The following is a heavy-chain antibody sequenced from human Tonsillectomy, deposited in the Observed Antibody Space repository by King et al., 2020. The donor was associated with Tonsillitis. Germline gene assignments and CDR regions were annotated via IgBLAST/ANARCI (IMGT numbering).Heavy chain of an antibody. J-gene: IGHJ4*02. Sequence: QLQESGPGLVKPSQTLSLTCTVSGGSISSGSYYCIWIRQPAGKGLEWIGRIYTRGSTNYNPSFKSRVPMSLDMSKNQFSLKRSSVTAADTAVYYCARYGLDYYFDYWGQGTLVTVSS. CDR2: IYTRGST. D-gene: IGHD2-8*01. V-gene: IGHV4-61*02. CDR3: ARYGLDYYFDY. CDR1: GGSISSGSYY.